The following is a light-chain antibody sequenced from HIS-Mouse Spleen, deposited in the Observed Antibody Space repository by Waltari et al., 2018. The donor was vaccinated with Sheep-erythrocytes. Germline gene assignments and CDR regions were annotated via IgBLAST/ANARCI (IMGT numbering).Light chain of an antibody. Sequence: QSALTQPRSVSGSPGQSVTISCTGTSSDGGGYNYVSWYQQHPGKAPKLMIYDVSTRPSGVPDLFSGSKSGNTASLTISGRQAEDEADYYCCSYAGSYNHVFATGTKVTVL. J-gene: IGLJ1*01. CDR3: CSYAGSYNHV. CDR1: SSDGGGYNY. CDR2: DVS. V-gene: IGLV2-11*01.